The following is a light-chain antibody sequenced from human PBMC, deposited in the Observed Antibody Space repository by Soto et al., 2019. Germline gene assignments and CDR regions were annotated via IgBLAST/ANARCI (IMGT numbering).Light chain of an antibody. CDR3: QHYNSYPWT. CDR1: QSISSW. J-gene: IGKJ1*01. V-gene: IGKV1-5*03. CDR2: KAS. Sequence: DIQMTQSPSTLSTSVGDRVTITCRASQSISSWLAWYQQKPGKATKLLIYKASSLESGVPSRFSGSGSGTEFTLTISSLQPDDFATYYCQHYNSYPWTFGQGTKVEIK.